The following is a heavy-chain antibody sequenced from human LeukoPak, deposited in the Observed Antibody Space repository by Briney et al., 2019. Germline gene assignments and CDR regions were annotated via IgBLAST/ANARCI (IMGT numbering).Heavy chain of an antibody. V-gene: IGHV1-2*02. CDR2: INPNSGDT. Sequence: ASVKVSCKASGYTFTDYYIHWVRQAPGQGLECMGWINPNSGDTNYAQKFQGRVTMTRDTPISTAYMEVSRLRSDDTAVYYCARSREHTFDIWGQGTMVTVSS. J-gene: IGHJ3*02. CDR1: GYTFTDYY. CDR3: ARSREHTFDI. D-gene: IGHD1-26*01.